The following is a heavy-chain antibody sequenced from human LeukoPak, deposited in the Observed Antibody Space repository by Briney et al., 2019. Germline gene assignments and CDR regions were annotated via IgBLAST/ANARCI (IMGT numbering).Heavy chain of an antibody. CDR3: AEVGMATINY. Sequence: GASVKVSCKASGYTFTGYYMHWVRQAPGQGLEWLGRINPNSGGTNYAQKFQGRVTMTRDTSISTAYVELSRLRSDDTAVYYCAEVGMATINYWGQGTLVTVSS. J-gene: IGHJ4*02. D-gene: IGHD5-24*01. CDR1: GYTFTGYY. V-gene: IGHV1-2*06. CDR2: INPNSGGT.